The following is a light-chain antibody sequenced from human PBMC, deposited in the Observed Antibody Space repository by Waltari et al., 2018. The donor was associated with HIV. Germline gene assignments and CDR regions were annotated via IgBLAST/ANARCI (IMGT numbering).Light chain of an antibody. Sequence: DIVMTQSPDSLAVSLGERDTINCKASQSVLYSSNNKNYLAWYQQKPGPPPQLLIYCASTRDSGVPDRFSGSGVGTDFTLTISSLLAADVAVYYCQQYYSTPRTFGQGTKVEIK. CDR1: QSVLYSSNNKNY. CDR2: CAS. CDR3: QQYYSTPRT. J-gene: IGKJ1*01. V-gene: IGKV4-1*01.